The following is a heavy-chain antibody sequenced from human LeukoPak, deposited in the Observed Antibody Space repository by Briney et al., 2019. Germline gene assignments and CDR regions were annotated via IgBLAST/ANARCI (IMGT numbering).Heavy chain of an antibody. Sequence: ASVKVPCKASGYTFNTYGISWVRQAPGQGLEWMGWISTYNGDVNYVQSLQGRVTLTTDTSTSTAYMELMSLRSDDTAVYYCLRDAQRPRLTPDYWGQGTLVTVSS. CDR2: ISTYNGDV. D-gene: IGHD6-25*01. CDR1: GYTFNTYG. V-gene: IGHV1-18*01. J-gene: IGHJ4*02. CDR3: LRDAQRPRLTPDY.